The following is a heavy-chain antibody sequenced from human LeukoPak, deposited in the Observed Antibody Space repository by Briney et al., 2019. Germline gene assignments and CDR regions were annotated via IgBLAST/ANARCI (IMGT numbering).Heavy chain of an antibody. J-gene: IGHJ4*02. V-gene: IGHV1-24*01. CDR2: FDPEDGET. Sequence: ASVKVSCKVSGYTLTELSMHWVRQAPGKGLEWMGGFDPEDGETIYAQKFQGRVTMTEDTPTDTAYMELSSLRSEDTAVYYCATRTTAMVGYFDYWGQGTLVTVSS. D-gene: IGHD5-18*01. CDR3: ATRTTAMVGYFDY. CDR1: GYTLTELS.